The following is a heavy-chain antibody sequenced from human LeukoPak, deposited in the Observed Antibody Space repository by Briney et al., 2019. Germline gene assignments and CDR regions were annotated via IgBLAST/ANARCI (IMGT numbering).Heavy chain of an antibody. D-gene: IGHD3-16*01. CDR2: ISDSGVTA. J-gene: IGHJ4*02. V-gene: IGHV3-23*01. CDR1: GFTFSNYA. Sequence: GGSLRLSCVVSGFTFSNYAMSWVRQAPGQGLDWVSAISDSGVTAYYADSVKGRFTISRDNSKSTLYLQMNSLRAEDTALYYCANLNAPYWGNFDYWGQGTLVTVSS. CDR3: ANLNAPYWGNFDY.